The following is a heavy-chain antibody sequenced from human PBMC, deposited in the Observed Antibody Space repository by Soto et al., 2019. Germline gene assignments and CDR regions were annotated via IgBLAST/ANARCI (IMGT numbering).Heavy chain of an antibody. J-gene: IGHJ4*02. D-gene: IGHD5-12*01. V-gene: IGHV3-23*01. CDR3: AKETGHRGPYDY. Sequence: EVQLLESGGGLVQPGGSLRLSCAASAFTFRNYGMNWVRKAPGKGLEWVSAISGSGDNTYYADSVKGRFTISRDNSKNILCLQMNSLRAEDTAVYYCAKETGHRGPYDYWGQGTLVTVSS. CDR1: AFTFRNYG. CDR2: ISGSGDNT.